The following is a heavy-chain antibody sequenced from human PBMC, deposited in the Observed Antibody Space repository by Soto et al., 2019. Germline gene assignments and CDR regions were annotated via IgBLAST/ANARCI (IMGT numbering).Heavy chain of an antibody. CDR2: IYYSGST. CDR1: GGSISSSTYY. CDR3: ARHRRYGDYPYYYYYMDV. J-gene: IGHJ6*03. Sequence: PSETLSLTCTVAGGSISSSTYYWGWIRQPPGKGLEWTGSIYYSGSTYYNPSLKSRVTISVDTSKNQFSLKLSSVTAADTAAYYCARHRRYGDYPYYYYYMDVWGKGTTVTVPS. D-gene: IGHD4-17*01. V-gene: IGHV4-39*01.